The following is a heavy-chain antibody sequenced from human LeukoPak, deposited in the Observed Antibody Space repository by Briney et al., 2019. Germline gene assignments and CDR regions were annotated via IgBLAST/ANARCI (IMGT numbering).Heavy chain of an antibody. V-gene: IGHV1-18*01. CDR3: ARDGPGFAVPYYYGMDV. D-gene: IGHD2-21*01. J-gene: IGHJ6*02. CDR2: ISAYNGNT. Sequence: ASVKVSCKASGYTFTSYGISWVRQAPGQGLEWMGWISAYNGNTNYAQKLQGRVTMTTDTSTSTAYMERRSLRSDDTAVYYCARDGPGFAVPYYYGMDVWGQGTTVTVSS. CDR1: GYTFTSYG.